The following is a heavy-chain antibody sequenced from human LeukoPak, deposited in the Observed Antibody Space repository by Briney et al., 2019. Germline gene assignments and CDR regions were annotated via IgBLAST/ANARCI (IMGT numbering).Heavy chain of an antibody. Sequence: GGSLRLSCAASGFTFSSYAMSWVRQAPRKGLEWVSAISGSGGSTYYADSVKGRFTISRDNSKNTLYLQMNSLRAEDAAVYYCAKELEEQWLVDWGQGTLVTVSS. CDR3: AKELEEQWLVD. CDR1: GFTFSSYA. J-gene: IGHJ4*02. V-gene: IGHV3-23*01. D-gene: IGHD6-19*01. CDR2: ISGSGGST.